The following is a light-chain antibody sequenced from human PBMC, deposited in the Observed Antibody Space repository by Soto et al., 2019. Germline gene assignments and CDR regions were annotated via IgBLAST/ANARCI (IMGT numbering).Light chain of an antibody. Sequence: QSALTQPPSVSGAPGQRVTISCTGDTSNIGAGYDVHWYQHLPGTAPKLLIYGNNNRPSGVPDRFSGSKSDTSASLAITGLQAADEADYYCQSSDSSLSGSWVFGGGTKLAVL. CDR1: TSNIGAGYD. V-gene: IGLV1-40*01. J-gene: IGLJ3*02. CDR2: GNN. CDR3: QSSDSSLSGSWV.